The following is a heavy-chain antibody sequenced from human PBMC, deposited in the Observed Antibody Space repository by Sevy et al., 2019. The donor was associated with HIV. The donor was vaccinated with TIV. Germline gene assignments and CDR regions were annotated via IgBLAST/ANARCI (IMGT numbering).Heavy chain of an antibody. Sequence: SETVSLTCAVSGGSVSSDNYYWTWIRQHPGKGLEWIGYIYHLGSTSSNPSLKSRVTISVDTSKSQFSLKLRSVTAADTAVYFCAREAGYCSNGVCYTGWFDPWGQGTLVTVSS. D-gene: IGHD2-8*01. CDR3: AREAGYCSNGVCYTGWFDP. CDR2: IYHLGST. J-gene: IGHJ5*02. CDR1: GGSVSSDNYY. V-gene: IGHV4-31*11.